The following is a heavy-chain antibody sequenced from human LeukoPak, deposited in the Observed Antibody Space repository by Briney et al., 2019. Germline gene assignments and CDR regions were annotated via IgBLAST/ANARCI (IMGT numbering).Heavy chain of an antibody. Sequence: GGSLRLSCAASGFTFTNAWMTWVRQAPGKGLEWVGRINSDGSSTSYADSVKGRFTISRDNAKNTLYLQMNSLRAEDTAVYYCARDSTATYMDVWGKGTTVTVSS. D-gene: IGHD5-18*01. CDR1: GFTFTNAW. V-gene: IGHV3-74*01. CDR3: ARDSTATYMDV. CDR2: INSDGSST. J-gene: IGHJ6*03.